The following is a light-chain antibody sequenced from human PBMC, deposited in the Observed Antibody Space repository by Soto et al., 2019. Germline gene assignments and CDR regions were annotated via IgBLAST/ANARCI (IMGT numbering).Light chain of an antibody. V-gene: IGKV3-20*01. CDR3: QQCGFSPIT. CDR1: HRGSGSY. CDR2: AAS. Sequence: LLTLSLATLSMAPLYRGAHRGSGSYLAWYQQRPGQAPRLLIYAASSRATGSPDRFSGGGSGTDFTLTISGLEPEDFAVYYCQQCGFSPITFGQGTRLEIK. J-gene: IGKJ5*01.